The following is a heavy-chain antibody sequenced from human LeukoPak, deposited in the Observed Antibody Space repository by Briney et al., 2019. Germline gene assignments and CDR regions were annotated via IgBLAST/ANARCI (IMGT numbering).Heavy chain of an antibody. CDR3: ARGDDEGFGAY. V-gene: IGHV3-48*04. CDR2: ISSSINTI. D-gene: IGHD3-10*01. CDR1: GFTFSSYS. J-gene: IGHJ4*02. Sequence: GGSLRLSCAASGFTFSSYSMNWVRQAPGKGLEWVSYISSSINTIYYADSMKGRFTISRDNAKNSLYLQMNSLRAEDTAVYYCARGDDEGFGAYWGQGTLVTVSS.